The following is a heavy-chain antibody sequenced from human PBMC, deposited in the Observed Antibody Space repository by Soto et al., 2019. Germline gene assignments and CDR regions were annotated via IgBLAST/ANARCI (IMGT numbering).Heavy chain of an antibody. J-gene: IGHJ5*02. CDR1: GYTFTSYH. D-gene: IGHD6-6*01. V-gene: IGHV1-8*01. Sequence: QVQLVQSGAEVKKPGASVKVSCKGSGYTFTSYHINWVRQATGQGLEWMGWMHPNSGNTGYAQTLQGRVTMTWDTSISTAYMELSSLRFEDTAMYYCARGHISSTKNWLDPWGQGTLVTVSS. CDR2: MHPNSGNT. CDR3: ARGHISSTKNWLDP.